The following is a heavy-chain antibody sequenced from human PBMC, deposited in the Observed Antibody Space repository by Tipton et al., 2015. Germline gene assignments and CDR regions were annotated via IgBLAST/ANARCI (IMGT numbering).Heavy chain of an antibody. CDR3: ARASGSHDGFDI. V-gene: IGHV3-23*01. CDR1: GFAFSSYA. J-gene: IGHJ3*02. Sequence: SLRLSCAASGFAFSSYAMSWVRQAPGKGLEWVSAISRSGGSTYYADSVKGRFTISRDDSKNTLYLQMNSLRAEDTAVYYCARASGSHDGFDIWGQGTMVTVSS. D-gene: IGHD1-26*01. CDR2: ISRSGGST.